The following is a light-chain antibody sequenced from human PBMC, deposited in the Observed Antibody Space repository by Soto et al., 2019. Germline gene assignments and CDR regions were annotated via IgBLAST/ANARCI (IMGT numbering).Light chain of an antibody. Sequence: EIVLTQSPATLSLSPGERATLSCRASQSVSSYLAWYQQKPGQAPRLLIYDASNRATGVPVRFSGSGSGTDFTLTIDSLEPDDFAVYYCHQRADWPPLTFGGGTKVELK. CDR2: DAS. CDR1: QSVSSY. CDR3: HQRADWPPLT. V-gene: IGKV3-11*01. J-gene: IGKJ4*01.